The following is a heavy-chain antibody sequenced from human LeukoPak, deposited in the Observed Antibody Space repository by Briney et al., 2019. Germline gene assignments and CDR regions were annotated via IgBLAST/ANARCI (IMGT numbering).Heavy chain of an antibody. CDR2: ISYDGSNK. D-gene: IGHD4-17*01. Sequence: PGGSLRLSCAASGFTFSSYGMHWVRQAPGKGLEWVAVISYDGSNKYYADSVKGRFTISRDNSKNTLYLRMNSLRAEDTAVYYCAKDSGDYGTPGDYWGQGTLVTVSS. J-gene: IGHJ4*02. CDR3: AKDSGDYGTPGDY. CDR1: GFTFSSYG. V-gene: IGHV3-30*18.